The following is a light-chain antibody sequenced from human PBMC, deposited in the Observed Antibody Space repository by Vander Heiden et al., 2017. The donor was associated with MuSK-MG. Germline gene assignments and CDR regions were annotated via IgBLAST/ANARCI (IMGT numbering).Light chain of an antibody. Sequence: EIVMTQSPGTLSVSPGERATLYCRASQNIGRDLAWYQQIPGQSPRLLMYATSTRDTGISGRFSGSGSGTEFTLTIDSLQSEDFAVYYCQQYNDWPKTFGQGTKVEIK. CDR1: QNIGRD. CDR3: QQYNDWPKT. V-gene: IGKV3-15*01. CDR2: ATS. J-gene: IGKJ1*01.